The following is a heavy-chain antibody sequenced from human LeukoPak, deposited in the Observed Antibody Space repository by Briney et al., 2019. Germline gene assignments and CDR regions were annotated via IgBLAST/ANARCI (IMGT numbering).Heavy chain of an antibody. V-gene: IGHV4-59*01. D-gene: IGHD5-12*01. CDR2: IYYSGST. J-gene: IGHJ1*01. CDR3: ARMDIVTELYFQH. CDR1: GGSISSYY. Sequence: PSGTLSLTCTVSGGSISSYYWSWIRQPPGKGLEWIGYIYYSGSTNYNPSLKSRVTISVDTSKNQFSLKLSSVTAADTAVYYCARMDIVTELYFQHWGQGTLVTVSS.